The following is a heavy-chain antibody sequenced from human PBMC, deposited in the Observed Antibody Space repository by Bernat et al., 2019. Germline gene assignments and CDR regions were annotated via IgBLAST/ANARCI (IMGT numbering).Heavy chain of an antibody. CDR3: ARDGRPVVVPAAMNYYYGMDV. J-gene: IGHJ6*02. D-gene: IGHD2-2*01. CDR1: GGTFSSYA. CDR2: LIPILGIA. V-gene: IGHV1-69*04. Sequence: QVQLVQSGAEVKKPGSSVKVSCKASGGTFSSYAISWVRQAPGQGLEWMGRLIPILGIANYAQKVQGRVTITADKSTNTAYMELSSLRSEDTAVYYCARDGRPVVVPAAMNYYYGMDVWGQGTTVTVSS.